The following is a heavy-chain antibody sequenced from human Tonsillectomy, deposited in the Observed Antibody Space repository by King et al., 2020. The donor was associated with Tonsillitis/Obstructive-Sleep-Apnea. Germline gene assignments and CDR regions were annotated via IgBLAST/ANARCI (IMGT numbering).Heavy chain of an antibody. CDR1: GFTFSSYA. D-gene: IGHD4-17*01. J-gene: IGHJ4*02. V-gene: IGHV3-30*04. Sequence: QLVQSGGGVVQPGRSLRLSCAASGFTFSSYAMHWVRQAPGKGLEWVAVISYDGSNKYYADSVKGRFTISRDNSKNTLYLQMNSLRAEDTAVYYCARAGDYVLRHFDYWGQGPLVTVSS. CDR2: ISYDGSNK. CDR3: ARAGDYVLRHFDY.